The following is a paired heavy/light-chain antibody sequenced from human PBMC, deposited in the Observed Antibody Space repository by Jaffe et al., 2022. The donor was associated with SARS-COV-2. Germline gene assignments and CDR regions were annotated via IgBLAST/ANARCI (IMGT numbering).Heavy chain of an antibody. D-gene: IGHD1-1*01. CDR3: ARDRRDTTDSFDM. V-gene: IGHV3-21*01. Sequence: EVQLVESGGGLVKPGGSLRLSCAASGFSFRTYGMNWVRQAPGKGLEWVSSISTLSSYIYYADSLKGRFTISRDNAKNSLYLQMNSLRAEDTGVYYCARDRRDTTDSFDMWGQGTMVTVSS. CDR1: GFSFRTYG. J-gene: IGHJ3*02. CDR2: ISTLSSYI.
Light chain of an antibody. CDR2: EVS. CDR3: SSYARNSTL. J-gene: IGLJ2*01. CDR1: SSDVGGYNF. V-gene: IGLV2-14*01. Sequence: QSALTQPASVSGSPGQSITISCTGTSSDVGGYNFVSWYQQHPGKAPKLLIYEVSNRPSGVPDRFSGSKSGNTASLTISGLQAEDEADYFCSSYARNSTLFGGGTKLTVL.